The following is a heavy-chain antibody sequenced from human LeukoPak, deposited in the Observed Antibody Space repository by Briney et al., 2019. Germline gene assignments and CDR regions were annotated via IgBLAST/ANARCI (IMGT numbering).Heavy chain of an antibody. CDR2: IYYRGST. D-gene: IGHD3-22*01. CDR3: ARGADSSGYYTYYYYYGMDV. J-gene: IGHJ6*02. Sequence: SETLSLTCTVSGGTISCYYWSWIRQPPGKGLEWIGYIYYRGSTNYNPSLKSRVTISVDTSKNQFSLKLSSVTAADTAVYYCARGADSSGYYTYYYYYGMDVWGQGTTVTVSS. CDR1: GGTISCYY. V-gene: IGHV4-59*01.